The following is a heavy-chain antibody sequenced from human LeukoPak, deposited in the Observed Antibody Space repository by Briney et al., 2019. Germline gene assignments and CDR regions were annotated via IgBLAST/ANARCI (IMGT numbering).Heavy chain of an antibody. V-gene: IGHV1-18*01. CDR2: ISAYNGNT. CDR1: GYTFTSYG. Sequence: ASVKVSCKASGYTFTSYGISWVRQAPGRGLEWMGWISAYNGNTNYDHKPQRRDTMTTDTSTSTAYMELRSLRSDDTAVYYCARKSQGYCSSTSCYENWFDPWGQGTLVTVSS. J-gene: IGHJ5*02. D-gene: IGHD2-2*01. CDR3: ARKSQGYCSSTSCYENWFDP.